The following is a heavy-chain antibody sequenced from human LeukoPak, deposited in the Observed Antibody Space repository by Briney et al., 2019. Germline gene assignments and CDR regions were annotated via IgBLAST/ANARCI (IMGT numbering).Heavy chain of an antibody. CDR2: INHSGST. CDR1: GGSISSYY. CDR3: ARGLSHLGGAFDI. D-gene: IGHD3-16*01. Sequence: PSETLSLTCTVSGGSISSYYWSWIRQPPGKGLEWIGEINHSGSTNYNPSLKSRVTISVDTSKNQFSLKLSSVTAADTAVYYCARGLSHLGGAFDIWGQGTMVTVSS. V-gene: IGHV4-34*01. J-gene: IGHJ3*02.